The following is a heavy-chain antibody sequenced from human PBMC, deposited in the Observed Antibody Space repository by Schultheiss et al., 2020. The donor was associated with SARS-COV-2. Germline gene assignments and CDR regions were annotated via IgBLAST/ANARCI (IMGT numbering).Heavy chain of an antibody. J-gene: IGHJ4*02. Sequence: GGSLRLSCAASGFTFSSYGMHWVRQAPGKGLEWVAVIWYDGSNKYYADSVKGRFTISRDNSKNTLYLQMNSLRAEDTAVYYCVRESITGDRDFDCWGQGTLVTVSS. V-gene: IGHV3-33*01. CDR2: IWYDGSNK. CDR1: GFTFSSYG. CDR3: VRESITGDRDFDC. D-gene: IGHD7-27*01.